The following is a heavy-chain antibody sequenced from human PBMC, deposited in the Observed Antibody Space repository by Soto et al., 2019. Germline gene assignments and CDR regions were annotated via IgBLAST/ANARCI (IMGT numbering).Heavy chain of an antibody. J-gene: IGHJ4*02. V-gene: IGHV4-34*01. CDR2: VSHRGRT. CDR1: GGSFTGYY. D-gene: IGHD6-13*01. CDR3: ARNGGSTWYYFDS. Sequence: QVQLPQWGAGLLKPSETLSLTCAVNGGSFTGYYGCWIRQSPGKGLEWIGEVSHRGRTNYNPSLKSRGTISIDTSKNQFFLKLNSVTAADTGVYYCARNGGSTWYYFDSWGQGTVVTVSS.